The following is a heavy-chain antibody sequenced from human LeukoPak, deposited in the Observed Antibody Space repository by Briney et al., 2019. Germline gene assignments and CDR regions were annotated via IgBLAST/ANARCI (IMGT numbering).Heavy chain of an antibody. J-gene: IGHJ4*02. CDR3: AKSRGDY. CDR1: GFTFSNYA. CDR2: IGGSGVGT. Sequence: PGGSLRLSCAASGFTFSNYAMSWVRQAPGKGLEWVSLIGGSGVGTYYTDSVKGRFTISGDTSKSAVYLQMNSLRAEDTAVYYCAKSRGDYWGQGTLVIVSS. V-gene: IGHV3-23*01.